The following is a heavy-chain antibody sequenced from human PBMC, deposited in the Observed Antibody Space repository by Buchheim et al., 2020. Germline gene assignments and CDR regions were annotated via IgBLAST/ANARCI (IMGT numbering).Heavy chain of an antibody. J-gene: IGHJ6*02. Sequence: QVQLQQWGAGLLKPSETLSLTCAVYGGSFSGYYWSWIRQPPGKGLEWIGEINHSGSTNYNPSLKSRVTISVDTSKNQFSLKLSSVTAADTAVYYCARGSGVVGHYYYYGMDVWGQGTT. D-gene: IGHD2-15*01. CDR2: INHSGST. CDR1: GGSFSGYY. CDR3: ARGSGVVGHYYYYGMDV. V-gene: IGHV4-34*01.